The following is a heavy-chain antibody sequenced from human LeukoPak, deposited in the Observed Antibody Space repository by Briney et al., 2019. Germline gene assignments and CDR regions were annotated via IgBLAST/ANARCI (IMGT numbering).Heavy chain of an antibody. D-gene: IGHD4-17*01. CDR1: GFTFSSYA. J-gene: IGHJ4*02. Sequence: PGGSLRLSCAASGFTFSSYAMSWVRQAPGKGLEWVSSISASGAGTFYADSEEGRFTISRDNAKNTLYLQLSRLRAEDTAIYYCAKDGRDGDYAPHFYWGQGTLVTVPS. CDR2: ISASGAGT. CDR3: AKDGRDGDYAPHFY. V-gene: IGHV3-23*01.